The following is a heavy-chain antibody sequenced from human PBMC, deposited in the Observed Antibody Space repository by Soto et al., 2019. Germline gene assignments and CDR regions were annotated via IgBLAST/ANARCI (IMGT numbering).Heavy chain of an antibody. Sequence: PSETLSLTCTVSGGSISSSSYYWGWIRQPPGKGLGWIGSIYYSGSTYYNPSLKSRVTISVDTSNNQFSLKLSFVTAADTAVYYCARVLGYCISTSCPIDYWGQGTLVTVSS. CDR3: ARVLGYCISTSCPIDY. V-gene: IGHV4-39*01. J-gene: IGHJ4*02. CDR2: IYYSGST. D-gene: IGHD2-2*01. CDR1: GGSISSSSYY.